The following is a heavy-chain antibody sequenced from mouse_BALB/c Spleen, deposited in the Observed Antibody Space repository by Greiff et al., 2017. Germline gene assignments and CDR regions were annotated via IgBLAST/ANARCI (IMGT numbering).Heavy chain of an antibody. D-gene: IGHD2-10*02. J-gene: IGHJ4*01. CDR3: ARGKYGNYNAMDY. CDR1: GYSITSDYA. V-gene: IGHV3-2*02. CDR2: ISYSGST. Sequence: EVKLMESGPGLVKPSQSLSLTCTVTGYSITSDYAWNWIRQFPGNKLEWMGYISYSGSTSYNPSLKSRISITRDTSKNQFFLQLNSVTTEDTATYYCARGKYGNYNAMDYWGQGTSVTVSS.